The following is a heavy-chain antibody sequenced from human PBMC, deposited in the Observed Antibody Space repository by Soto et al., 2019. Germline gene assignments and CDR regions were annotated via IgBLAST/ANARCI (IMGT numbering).Heavy chain of an antibody. CDR1: GFTFSNYG. D-gene: IGHD6-13*01. J-gene: IGHJ4*02. V-gene: IGHV3-33*01. CDR2: IWSDGSNK. CDR3: ARDRKYSSWYSSDFDD. Sequence: QVQLVGSGGGVVQPGRSLRLSCAASGFTFSNYGMHWVRLAPGKGLEWVAVIWSDGSNKYYADSVKGRFTISRDNSKNTLYLQVNSLRAEDTAVYYCARDRKYSSWYSSDFDDWGQGTLVTVSS.